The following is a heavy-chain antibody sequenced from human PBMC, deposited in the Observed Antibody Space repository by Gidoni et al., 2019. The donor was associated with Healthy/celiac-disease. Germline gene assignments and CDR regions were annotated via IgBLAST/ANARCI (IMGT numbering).Heavy chain of an antibody. V-gene: IGHV3-23*01. CDR2: ISGSGGST. D-gene: IGHD6-6*01. CDR3: AKSPSSSRDYFDY. CDR1: GLHCSSYA. Sequence: EVQLLESGGGLVQPGGSLRLSWAASGLHCSSYAISWVRQAPGKGLEWVSAISGSGGSTYYADSVKGRFTISRDNSKNTLYLQMNSLRAEDTAVYYCAKSPSSSRDYFDYWGQGTLVTVSS. J-gene: IGHJ4*02.